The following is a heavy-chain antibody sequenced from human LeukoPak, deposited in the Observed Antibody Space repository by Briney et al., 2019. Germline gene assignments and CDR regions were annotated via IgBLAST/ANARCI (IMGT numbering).Heavy chain of an antibody. Sequence: GGSLRLSCAASGFTVSSNYMSWVRQAPGKGLEWVSVIYSGGSTYYADSVKGRFTISRHNSKNTLYLQMNSLRAEDTAVYYCARVGVAVAGHSYYFDNWGQGTLVTVSS. CDR2: IYSGGST. J-gene: IGHJ4*02. V-gene: IGHV3-53*04. CDR3: ARVGVAVAGHSYYFDN. D-gene: IGHD6-19*01. CDR1: GFTVSSNY.